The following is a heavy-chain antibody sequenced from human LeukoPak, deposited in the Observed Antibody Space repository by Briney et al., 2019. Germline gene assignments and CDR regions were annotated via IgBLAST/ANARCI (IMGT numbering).Heavy chain of an antibody. V-gene: IGHV3-11*06. CDR2: ISSSSSYT. CDR3: ARADQWFGLDY. J-gene: IGHJ4*02. CDR1: GFTFSDYY. D-gene: IGHD3-10*01. Sequence: GGSLRLSCAASGFTFSDYYMSWIRQAPGKGLEWVSYISSSSSYTNYADSVKGRFTISRDNAKNSLYLQMNSLGAKDTAVYYCARADQWFGLDYWGQGTLVTVSS.